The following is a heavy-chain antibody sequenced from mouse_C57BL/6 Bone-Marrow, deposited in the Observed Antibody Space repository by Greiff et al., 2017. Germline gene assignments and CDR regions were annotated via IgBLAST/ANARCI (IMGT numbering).Heavy chain of an antibody. CDR1: GFTFSDFY. CDR2: SRNKANDYTT. CDR3: ARDAFYDGYSYYAMDY. Sequence: EVKVVESGGGLVQSGRSLRLSCATSGFTFSDFYMEWVRQAPGKGLEWIAASRNKANDYTTEYSASVKGRFIVSRDTSQSILYHQMNALRAEDTAIYYCARDAFYDGYSYYAMDYWGQGTSVTVSS. J-gene: IGHJ4*01. V-gene: IGHV7-1*01. D-gene: IGHD2-3*01.